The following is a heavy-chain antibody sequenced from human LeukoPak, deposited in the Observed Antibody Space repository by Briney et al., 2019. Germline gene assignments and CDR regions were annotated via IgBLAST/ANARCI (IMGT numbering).Heavy chain of an antibody. CDR2: IIPIFGTA. CDR1: GGTFISYA. CDR3: ASRSRIKDYYYYMDV. V-gene: IGHV1-69*05. J-gene: IGHJ6*03. D-gene: IGHD2-15*01. Sequence: ASVKVSCKASGGTFISYAISWVRQAPGQGLEWMGGIIPIFGTANYAQKFQGRVTITTDESTSTAYMELSSLRSEDTAVYYCASRSRIKDYYYYMDVWGKGTTVTVSS.